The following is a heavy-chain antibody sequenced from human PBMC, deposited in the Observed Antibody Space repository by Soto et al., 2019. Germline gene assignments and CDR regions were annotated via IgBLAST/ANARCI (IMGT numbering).Heavy chain of an antibody. Sequence: QVQLQESGPGLVKPSQTLSLTCTVSGGSISSGDYYWSWIRQPPGKGLEWIGYIYYSGSTSYNPSLKSRVTISVDTSKNQFALKLSSVTAADTAVYYCARDKGSGWYAGFDYWGQGTLVTVSS. D-gene: IGHD6-19*01. CDR3: ARDKGSGWYAGFDY. CDR2: IYYSGST. V-gene: IGHV4-30-4*01. J-gene: IGHJ4*02. CDR1: GGSISSGDYY.